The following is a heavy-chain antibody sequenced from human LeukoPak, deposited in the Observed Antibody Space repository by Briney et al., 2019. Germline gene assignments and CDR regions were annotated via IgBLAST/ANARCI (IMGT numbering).Heavy chain of an antibody. CDR3: ARAYYYGSGSYGLDY. Sequence: SETLSLTCSVSGGSISSYYWSWIRQPPGRGQEWIGYVSYTGTTNYNSSLKSRVTISLDRSKNQFSLKLSSVTAADTAVYYCARAYYYGSGSYGLDYWGQGTLVTVSS. D-gene: IGHD3-10*01. CDR2: VSYTGTT. CDR1: GGSISSYY. J-gene: IGHJ4*02. V-gene: IGHV4-59*01.